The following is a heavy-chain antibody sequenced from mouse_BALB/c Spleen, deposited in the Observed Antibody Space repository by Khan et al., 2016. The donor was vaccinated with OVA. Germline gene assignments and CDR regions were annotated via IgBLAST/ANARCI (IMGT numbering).Heavy chain of an antibody. J-gene: IGHJ3*01. D-gene: IGHD2-1*01. CDR3: TNGNYGWFAY. CDR2: ISSAATYT. V-gene: IGHV5-9-1*01. Sequence: EVELVESGGGLVEPGGSLKLSCAASGFTFSSFVMSWVRQTPEKRLEWVATISSAATYTYYPDSVKGRFTIFRDNAKNSLYLLMNSLRSDDTAMYYCTNGNYGWFAYWGQGTMVTVST. CDR1: GFTFSSFV.